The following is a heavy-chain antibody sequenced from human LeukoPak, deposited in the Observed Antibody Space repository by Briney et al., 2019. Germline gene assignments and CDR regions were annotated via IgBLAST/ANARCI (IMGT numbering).Heavy chain of an antibody. D-gene: IGHD2-2*01. Sequence: PGGSLRLSCAASGFTFSSYGMHWVRQAPGKGLEWVAVISYDGSNKYYADSVKGRFTISRDNSKNTLYLQMNSLRAEDTAVYYCARGVPEGDVVVVPAAQEAYYYYYGMDVWGQGTTVTVSS. CDR1: GFTFSSYG. CDR2: ISYDGSNK. CDR3: ARGVPEGDVVVVPAAQEAYYYYYGMDV. V-gene: IGHV3-30*03. J-gene: IGHJ6*02.